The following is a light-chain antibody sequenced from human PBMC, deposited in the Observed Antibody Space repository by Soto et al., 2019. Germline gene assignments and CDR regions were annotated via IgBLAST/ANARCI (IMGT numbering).Light chain of an antibody. CDR1: SSDVGGYSF. J-gene: IGLJ2*01. Sequence: QSVLTQPPSASGSPGQSVSISCTGASSDVGGYSFVSWYQQHPGKAPKLIIYEVNKRPSGVPDRFSGSKSGNTASLTVSGLQADDEADYYCSSCAGNQVVFGGGTKLTVL. CDR3: SSCAGNQVV. CDR2: EVN. V-gene: IGLV2-8*01.